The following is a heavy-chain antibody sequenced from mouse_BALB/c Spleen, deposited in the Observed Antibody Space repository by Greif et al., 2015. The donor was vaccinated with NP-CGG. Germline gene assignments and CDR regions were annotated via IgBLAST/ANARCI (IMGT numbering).Heavy chain of an antibody. J-gene: IGHJ1*01. CDR1: GFAFSSYD. Sequence: EVMLVESGGGLVKPGGSLKLSCAASGFAFSSYDMSWVRQTPEKRLEWVAYISSGGGSTYYPDTVKGRFTISRDNAKNTLYLQMSSLKSEDTAMYYCASRIYDGYLYWYFDAWGAGTTVTVSS. CDR3: ASRIYDGYLYWYFDA. V-gene: IGHV5-12-1*01. D-gene: IGHD2-3*01. CDR2: ISSGGGST.